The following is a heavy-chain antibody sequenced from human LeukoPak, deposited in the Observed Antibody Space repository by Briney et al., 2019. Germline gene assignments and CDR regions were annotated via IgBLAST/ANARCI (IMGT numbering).Heavy chain of an antibody. D-gene: IGHD3-22*01. CDR3: ARVPFDYYDSDDYYYHDAFDI. J-gene: IGHJ3*02. Sequence: SETLSLTCTVSGASISGYSWSWIRQPPGKGLEWIGYIYHSESTYYNPSLKNRVTISIDRSKNQLSLNLSSVTAADTAVYYCARVPFDYYDSDDYYYHDAFDIWGQGTMVTVSS. V-gene: IGHV4-30-2*01. CDR2: IYHSEST. CDR1: GASISGYS.